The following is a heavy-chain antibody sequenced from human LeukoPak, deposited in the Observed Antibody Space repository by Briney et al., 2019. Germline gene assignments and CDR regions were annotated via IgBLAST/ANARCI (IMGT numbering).Heavy chain of an antibody. CDR1: GGSISSSSYY. J-gene: IGHJ4*02. Sequence: SETLSLTCTVSGGSISSSSYYWGWIRQPPGKGLEWIGSIYYSGSTYYNPSLKSRVTISVDTSKNQFSLKLSSVTAADTAVYYCAREGRYSSSFFDYWGQGALVTVSS. D-gene: IGHD6-13*01. CDR2: IYYSGST. V-gene: IGHV4-39*07. CDR3: AREGRYSSSFFDY.